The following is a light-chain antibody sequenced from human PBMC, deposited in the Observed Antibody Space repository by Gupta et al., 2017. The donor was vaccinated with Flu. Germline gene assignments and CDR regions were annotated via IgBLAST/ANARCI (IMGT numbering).Light chain of an antibody. CDR3: ATWDDSLNGFVL. J-gene: IGLJ2*01. CDR1: SSNIGSNT. V-gene: IGLV1-44*01. CDR2: SNN. Sequence: QSVLTQPPSASGTPGQRVTTSCSGSSSNIGSNTVNWYQQLPGTAPKLLIYSNNERPSGVPDRFSGSKSGTSASLAISGLQSEDEADYHCATWDDSLNGFVLFGGGTKLTVL.